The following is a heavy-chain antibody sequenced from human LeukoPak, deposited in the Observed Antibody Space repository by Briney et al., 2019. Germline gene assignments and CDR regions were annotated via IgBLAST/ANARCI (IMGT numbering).Heavy chain of an antibody. CDR2: IYHSGST. D-gene: IGHD4-17*01. CDR3: ARAYGELHLFDP. Sequence: SETLSLTCTVSGYSISSGYYWGWIRQPPGKGLEWIGSIYHSGSTYYNPSLKSRVTISVDTSKNQFSLKLSSVTTADTAVYYCARAYGELHLFDPWGQGTLVTVSS. V-gene: IGHV4-38-2*02. CDR1: GYSISSGYY. J-gene: IGHJ5*02.